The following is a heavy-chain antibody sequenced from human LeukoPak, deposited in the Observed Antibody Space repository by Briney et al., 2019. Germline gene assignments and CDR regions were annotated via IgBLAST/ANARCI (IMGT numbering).Heavy chain of an antibody. CDR3: ASWVAAARGYFQH. V-gene: IGHV4-39*07. D-gene: IGHD6-13*01. J-gene: IGHJ1*01. CDR1: GGSISSSSYY. CDR2: IYYSGST. Sequence: PSETLSLTCTVFGGSISSSSYYWGWIRQPPGKGLEWIGSIYYSGSTYYNPSLKSRVTISVDTSKNQFSLKLSSVTAADTAVYYCASWVAAARGYFQHWGQGTLVTVSS.